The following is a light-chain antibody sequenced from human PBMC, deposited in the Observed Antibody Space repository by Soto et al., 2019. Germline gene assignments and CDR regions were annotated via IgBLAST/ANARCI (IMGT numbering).Light chain of an antibody. Sequence: QSVLTQPRSVSGSPGQSVTISCTGTSSDVGGYNHVSWYQQRPGKAPKLMIYDVIKRPSGVPDRFSGSKSGNTASLTVSGLQAEDEADYHCSSYGGNDWVFGGGTQLTVL. CDR3: SSYGGNDWV. CDR2: DVI. CDR1: SSDVGGYNH. J-gene: IGLJ3*02. V-gene: IGLV2-11*01.